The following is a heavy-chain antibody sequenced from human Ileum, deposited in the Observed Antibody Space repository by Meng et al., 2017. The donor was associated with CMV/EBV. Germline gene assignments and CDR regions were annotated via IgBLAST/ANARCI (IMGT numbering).Heavy chain of an antibody. CDR2: ITGGGGTI. CDR3: ANMLLVRGYFQN. D-gene: IGHD3-16*01. J-gene: IGHJ1*01. V-gene: IGHV3-23*01. CDR1: GLALDSYT. Sequence: SCVVSGLALDSYTMTWVRQAPGKGLQWVSLITGGGGTIYYAESVKGRFTISRDNSRKTVYLQMDSLRADDTAVYYCANMLLVRGYFQNWGQGTLVTVSS.